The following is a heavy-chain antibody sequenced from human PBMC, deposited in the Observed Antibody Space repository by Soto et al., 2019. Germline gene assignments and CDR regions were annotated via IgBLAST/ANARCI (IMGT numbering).Heavy chain of an antibody. CDR3: RAAGSFPLFDY. V-gene: IGHV3-30*03. CDR2: ISYDGSNK. Sequence: QVQLVESGGGVVQPGRSLRLSCAASGFTFSSYGMHWVRQAPGKGLEWVAVISYDGSNKYYADSVKGRFTISRDNSKNTLYLQMNSLRAEDTAVYYCRAAGSFPLFDYWGQGTLVTVSS. D-gene: IGHD6-13*01. CDR1: GFTFSSYG. J-gene: IGHJ4*02.